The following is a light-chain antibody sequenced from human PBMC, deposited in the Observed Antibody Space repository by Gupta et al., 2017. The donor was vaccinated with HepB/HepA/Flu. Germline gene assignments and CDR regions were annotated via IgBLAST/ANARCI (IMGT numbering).Light chain of an antibody. J-gene: IGKJ4*01. CDR1: QSISSY. CDR2: AAS. Sequence: DIQMTQSPPSLSASVGDRVTITCRASQSISSYLNWYQQKPGKAPKPLIYAASSLQSGVPSRFSGSGSGTDFTLTISSLQPEDFATYYCQQSYSTPPTFGGGTKVEIK. V-gene: IGKV1-39*01. CDR3: QQSYSTPPT.